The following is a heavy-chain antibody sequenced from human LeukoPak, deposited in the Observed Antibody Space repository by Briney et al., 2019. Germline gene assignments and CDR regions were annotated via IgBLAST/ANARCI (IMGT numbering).Heavy chain of an antibody. D-gene: IGHD3-22*01. V-gene: IGHV7-4-1*02. CDR3: AIHPSDSSGYFSY. CDR2: IDTKTGNP. Sequence: ASVKVSCKACGYTFSSCAINWVRQAPGQGLEYMGWIDTKTGNPTYAQGFTGRFVFSLDTSVSTAYLQISSLKAEDTAVYYCAIHPSDSSGYFSYWGQGALVTVSS. CDR1: GYTFSSCA. J-gene: IGHJ4*02.